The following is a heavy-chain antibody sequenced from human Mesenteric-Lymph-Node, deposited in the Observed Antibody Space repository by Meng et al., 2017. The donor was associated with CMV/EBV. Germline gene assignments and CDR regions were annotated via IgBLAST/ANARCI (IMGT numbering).Heavy chain of an antibody. D-gene: IGHD3-9*01. J-gene: IGHJ4*02. CDR2: INHSGST. Sequence: QVPLHRWGAVLLKPSETLSVTCAVYGGSFSGYYWNWIRQSPEKGLEWIGEINHSGSTTYNPSFTSRIIISVDTSTNQISLNMSSVTAADTAVYYCARGSSYDILTGYFDYWGQGALVTVSS. CDR3: ARGSSYDILTGYFDY. CDR1: GGSFSGYY. V-gene: IGHV4-34*01.